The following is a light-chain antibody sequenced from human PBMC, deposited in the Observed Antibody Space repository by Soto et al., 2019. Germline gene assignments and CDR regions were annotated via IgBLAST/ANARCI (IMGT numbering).Light chain of an antibody. J-gene: IGKJ5*01. V-gene: IGKV3-20*01. Sequence: DIVLTQSPGTLSLSPGERATLSCRASQSVSSCFFAWYQQKPGQAPRLLFYGASSRATGIPDRFSGSGSGTDFTLTISRLEPEDFAVYYCQQYGSSPITFGQGTRLEIK. CDR1: QSVSSCF. CDR2: GAS. CDR3: QQYGSSPIT.